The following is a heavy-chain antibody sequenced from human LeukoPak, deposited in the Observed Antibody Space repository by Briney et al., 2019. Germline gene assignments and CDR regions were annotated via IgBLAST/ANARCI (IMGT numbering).Heavy chain of an antibody. CDR1: GFTFSNAW. V-gene: IGHV3-15*01. CDR2: IKSKTDGGTT. Sequence: GGSLRLSCAASGFTFSNAWMSWVRQAPGKGLEWVGRIKSKTDGGTTDYAAPVKGRFTISRDGSKNTLYLQMNSLKTEDTAVYYCTTEVTMVRGVIIGFDYWGQGTLVTVSS. D-gene: IGHD3-10*01. CDR3: TTEVTMVRGVIIGFDY. J-gene: IGHJ4*02.